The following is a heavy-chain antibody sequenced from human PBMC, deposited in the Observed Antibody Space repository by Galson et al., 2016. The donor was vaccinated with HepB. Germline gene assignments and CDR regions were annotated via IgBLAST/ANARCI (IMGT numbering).Heavy chain of an antibody. CDR3: ARDPSWYTSGRYDF. J-gene: IGHJ4*02. D-gene: IGHD6-19*01. CDR1: GFTFSSHA. Sequence: SLRLSCAASGFTFSSHAMSWVRQAPGRGLEWVSCLSGSGGSTYYADSVKGRFTISRDNSKNTMYLQMNSLRAEDTAIYYCARDPSWYTSGRYDFWGQGTLVTVSS. CDR2: LSGSGGST. V-gene: IGHV3-23*01.